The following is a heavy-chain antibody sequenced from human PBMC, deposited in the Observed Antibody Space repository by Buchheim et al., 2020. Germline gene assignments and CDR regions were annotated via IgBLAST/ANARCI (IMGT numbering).Heavy chain of an antibody. D-gene: IGHD6-13*01. J-gene: IGHJ5*02. CDR3: AAIATDVSRWFDA. V-gene: IGHV4-39*01. CDR2: IHYRGST. CDR1: GDPLSSYNYF. Sequence: QVQLQESGPGLVKPSETLSLTCTVSGDPLSSYNYFWGWIRQPPGKGLDWIGYIHYRGSTYYSPSLQRRITMSVDTSKNQFSLNVNSVTAADTAVYYCAAIATDVSRWFDAWGRGTL.